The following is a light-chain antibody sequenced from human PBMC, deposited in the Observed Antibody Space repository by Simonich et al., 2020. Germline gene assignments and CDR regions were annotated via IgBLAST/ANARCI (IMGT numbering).Light chain of an antibody. V-gene: IGLV1-44*01. J-gene: IGLJ3*02. CDR1: SSNIGSNT. CDR3: AAWDDSLNGWV. CDR2: SNY. Sequence: QSVLTQPPSASGTPGQRVTISCSGSSSNIGSNTVNWYQQLPGTAPKLLFYSNYQRPSGVPVLFSGSKSGTSASLAISGLQSEDEADYYCAAWDDSLNGWVFGGGTKLTVL.